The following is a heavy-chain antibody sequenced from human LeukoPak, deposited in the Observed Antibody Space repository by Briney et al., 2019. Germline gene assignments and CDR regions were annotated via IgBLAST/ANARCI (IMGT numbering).Heavy chain of an antibody. J-gene: IGHJ4*02. CDR2: ISSSDSTI. V-gene: IGHV3-48*03. Sequence: GGSLRLSCAASGFTFSSYEMHWVRQPPGKGLEWVSYISSSDSTIYYADSVKGRFTISRDNSKNTLYLQMNSLRAEDTAVYYCAKDEGYDILTGYYFDYWGQGTLVTVSS. CDR3: AKDEGYDILTGYYFDY. CDR1: GFTFSSYE. D-gene: IGHD3-9*01.